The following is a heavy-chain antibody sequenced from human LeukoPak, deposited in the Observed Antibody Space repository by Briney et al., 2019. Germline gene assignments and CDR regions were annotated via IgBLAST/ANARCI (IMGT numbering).Heavy chain of an antibody. CDR2: IIPIFGTA. J-gene: IGHJ6*02. D-gene: IGHD6-19*01. Sequence: VASVKVSCQASGGTFSSYAISWVRQAPGQGLEWMGGIIPIFGTANYAQKFQGRVTITADKSTSTAYMELSSLRSEDTAVYYCARSGYSSGWARGVHYYGMDVWGQGTTVTVSS. CDR3: ARSGYSSGWARGVHYYGMDV. CDR1: GGTFSSYA. V-gene: IGHV1-69*06.